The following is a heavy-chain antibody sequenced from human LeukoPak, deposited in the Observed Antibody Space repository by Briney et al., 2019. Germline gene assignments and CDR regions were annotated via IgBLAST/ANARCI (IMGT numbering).Heavy chain of an antibody. CDR3: AKLSGYYLGTNFDY. CDR2: ISGSGGST. D-gene: IGHD3-22*01. V-gene: IGHV3-23*01. CDR1: GFTFSSPW. J-gene: IGHJ4*02. Sequence: PGGSLRLSCAASGFTFSSPWMHWVRQAPGKGLEWVSAISGSGGSTYYADSVKGRFTISRDNSKNTLYLQMNSLRAEDTAVYYCAKLSGYYLGTNFDYWGQGTLVTVSP.